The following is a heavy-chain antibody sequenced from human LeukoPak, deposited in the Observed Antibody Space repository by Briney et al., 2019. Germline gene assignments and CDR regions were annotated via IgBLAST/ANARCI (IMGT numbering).Heavy chain of an antibody. CDR1: GYTFTGYY. CDR2: INPNSGGT. D-gene: IGHD1-26*01. Sequence: GASVKVSCKASGYTFTGYYMHWVRQAPGQGLEWMGWINPNSGGTNYAQKFQGRVTMTRDTSISTAYMELSRLRSDDTAVYYCARVDSGSYSGSLYYWGQGTLVTVSS. CDR3: ARVDSGSYSGSLYY. V-gene: IGHV1-2*02. J-gene: IGHJ4*02.